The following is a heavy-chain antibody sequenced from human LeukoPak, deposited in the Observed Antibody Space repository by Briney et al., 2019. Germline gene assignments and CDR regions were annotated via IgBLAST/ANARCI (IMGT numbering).Heavy chain of an antibody. D-gene: IGHD3-16*01. CDR2: IYYSGST. Sequence: PSETLSLTCTVSGGSISSGGYYWSWIRQHPGKGLEWIGYIYYSGSTYYNPSLKSRVTISVDTSKNQFSLKLSSVTAVDTAVYYCARLDGLRLAHRWGQGTLVTVSS. CDR1: GGSISSGGYY. CDR3: ARLDGLRLAHR. J-gene: IGHJ5*02. V-gene: IGHV4-31*03.